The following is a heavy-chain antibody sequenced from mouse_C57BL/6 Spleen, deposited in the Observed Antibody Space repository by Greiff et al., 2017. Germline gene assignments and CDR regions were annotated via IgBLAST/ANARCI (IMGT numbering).Heavy chain of an antibody. CDR1: GFNIKDDY. CDR3: TTGDYGSSYGFAY. Sequence: VQLQQSGAELVRPGASVTLSCTASGFNIKDDYMHWVKQRPEQGLEWIGWIAPEHGDTEYASKFQGKATITADTSSNTAYLQLSSLTSEDTAVYYCTTGDYGSSYGFAYWGQGTLVTVSA. D-gene: IGHD1-1*01. CDR2: IAPEHGDT. J-gene: IGHJ3*01. V-gene: IGHV14-4*01.